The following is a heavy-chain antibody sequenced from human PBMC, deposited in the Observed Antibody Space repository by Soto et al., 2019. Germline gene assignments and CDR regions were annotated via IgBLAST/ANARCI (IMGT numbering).Heavy chain of an antibody. J-gene: IGHJ4*02. CDR1: GLSFSGYY. CDR3: ARAAYGSSTLFDY. V-gene: IGHV4-34*01. Sequence: SETLSLTCAVYGLSFSGYYWSWIRQPPGKGLEWIGEINHSGSTYYNPSLKSRVSTSVDTSKNQFSLKLSSVTAADTAVYYCARAAYGSSTLFDYWGRGALVNVSS. CDR2: INHSGST. D-gene: IGHD6-13*01.